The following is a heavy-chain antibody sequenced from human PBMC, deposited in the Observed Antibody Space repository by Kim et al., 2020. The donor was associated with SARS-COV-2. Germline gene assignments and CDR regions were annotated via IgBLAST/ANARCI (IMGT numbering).Heavy chain of an antibody. CDR3: ARDRSAYYDSSGYYWDY. D-gene: IGHD3-22*01. V-gene: IGHV3-11*06. J-gene: IGHJ4*02. Sequence: KGRYTLSRDNAKNSLYLQMNSLRAEDTAVYYCARDRSAYYDSSGYYWDYWGQGTLVTVSS.